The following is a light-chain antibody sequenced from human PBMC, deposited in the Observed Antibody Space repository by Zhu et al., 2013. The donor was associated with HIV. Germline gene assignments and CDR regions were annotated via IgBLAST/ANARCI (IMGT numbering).Light chain of an antibody. V-gene: IGLV2-8*01. CDR2: EVN. J-gene: IGLJ2*01. CDR3: SSYAGSNNWV. Sequence: QSALTQPPSASGSPGQSVTISCTGSSSDVGGSNYVSWYQQHPGKAPELMIYEVNKRPSGVPDRFSGSKSGNTASLTVSGLQAEDEADYYCSSYAGSNNWVFGGGTKLTVL. CDR1: SSDVGGSNY.